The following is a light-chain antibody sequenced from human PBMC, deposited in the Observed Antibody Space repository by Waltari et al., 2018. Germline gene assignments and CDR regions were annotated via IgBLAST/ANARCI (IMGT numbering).Light chain of an antibody. V-gene: IGKV3-11*01. CDR2: DAS. CDR1: QSVSSY. J-gene: IGKJ1*01. Sequence: SCRASQSVSSYLAWDQQKPGQAPRLLIYDASSRATGIPARFSGSVSGTDFTLTISSLEPEDFAVYYCQQRSNWPRTFGQGTKVEI. CDR3: QQRSNWPRT.